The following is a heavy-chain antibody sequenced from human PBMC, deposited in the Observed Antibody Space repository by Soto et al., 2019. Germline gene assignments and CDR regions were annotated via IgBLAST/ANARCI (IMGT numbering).Heavy chain of an antibody. D-gene: IGHD7-27*01. CDR1: GFSFSTYG. CDR3: SKDGPNWGGGFDL. Sequence: QVHLVESGGGVVQPGMSLRLSCAASGFSFSTYGMHWVRQAPGKGLEWVAVTWHDESIKYYADSVQGRFTISRDNSKSKLYLQMNSLRAEDTAVYYCSKDGPNWGGGFDLWGQGILVTVSS. J-gene: IGHJ4*02. V-gene: IGHV3-33*06. CDR2: TWHDESIK.